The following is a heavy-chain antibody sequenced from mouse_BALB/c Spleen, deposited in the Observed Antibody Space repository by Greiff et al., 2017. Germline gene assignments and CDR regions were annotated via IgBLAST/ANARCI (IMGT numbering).Heavy chain of an antibody. D-gene: IGHD2-14*01. CDR1: GFSFTSSG. Sequence: QVQLQQSGPGLVQPSQSLSITCTVSGFSFTSSGVHWVRQSPGKGLEWLGVIWSGGSTDNNAAFISRLSISKDNSKCQVSFKMNSLQANDTAIYYCARNYYRSSAWFAYWGQGTLVTVSA. J-gene: IGHJ3*01. V-gene: IGHV2-2*02. CDR3: ARNYYRSSAWFAY. CDR2: IWSGGST.